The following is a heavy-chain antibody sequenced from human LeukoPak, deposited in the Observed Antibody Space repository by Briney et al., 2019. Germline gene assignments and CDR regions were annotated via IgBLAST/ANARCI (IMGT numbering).Heavy chain of an antibody. V-gene: IGHV3-30*01. CDR2: ISYDGSNK. J-gene: IGHJ4*02. Sequence: GGSLRLSCAASGFTFSSYAMHWVRQAPGKGLEWVAVISYDGSNKYYADSVKGRFTISRDNSKNTLYLQMNSLRAEDTAVYYCAGEIVAVTGYWGQGTLVTVSS. D-gene: IGHD1-26*01. CDR3: AGEIVAVTGY. CDR1: GFTFSSYA.